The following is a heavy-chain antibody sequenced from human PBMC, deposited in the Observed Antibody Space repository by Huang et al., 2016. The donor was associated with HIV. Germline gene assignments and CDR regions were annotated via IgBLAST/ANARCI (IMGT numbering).Heavy chain of an antibody. D-gene: IGHD3-3*01. V-gene: IGHV4-34*01. CDR1: GGSFSAYY. J-gene: IGHJ3*01. CDR3: ARVEGRITIFGVVIKQGAFDV. CDR2: INHSGRT. Sequence: QVQLQQWGAGLLKPSETLSLTCAVYGGSFSAYYWGWIRQPLGKGMEWIGEINHSGRTNYKPSLKSRVTISLDTSKTQLSLKLNSVTAADTAVYYCARVEGRITIFGVVIKQGAFDVWGQGTMVTVSS.